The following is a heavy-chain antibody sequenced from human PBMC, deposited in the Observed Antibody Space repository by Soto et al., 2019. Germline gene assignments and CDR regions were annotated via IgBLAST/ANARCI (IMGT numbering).Heavy chain of an antibody. Sequence: ASVKVSCKASGYTFTGYYMHWVRQAPGQGLELMGWISAYDGKTTYAEKFQGRVTMTTDTSTSTAYMELRSLRSDDTAIYYCARDPHEFWTSYWFDPWGQGTPVTVSS. J-gene: IGHJ5*02. CDR2: ISAYDGKT. D-gene: IGHD3-3*01. V-gene: IGHV1-18*04. CDR3: ARDPHEFWTSYWFDP. CDR1: GYTFTGYY.